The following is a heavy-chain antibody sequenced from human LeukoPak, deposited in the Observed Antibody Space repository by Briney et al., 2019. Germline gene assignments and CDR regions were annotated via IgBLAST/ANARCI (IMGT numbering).Heavy chain of an antibody. CDR3: ARGAMVRGVIDFDY. V-gene: IGHV1-69*13. CDR1: GGTFSSYA. CDR2: IIPIFGTA. Sequence: SVKVSCKASGGTFSSYAISWVRQAPAQGLEWMGGIIPIFGTANYAQQSPGRVTTPPDRSTSTAYMELSRLRSQDTAVYYCARGAMVRGVIDFDYWGEGTLVTVSS. D-gene: IGHD3-10*01. J-gene: IGHJ4*02.